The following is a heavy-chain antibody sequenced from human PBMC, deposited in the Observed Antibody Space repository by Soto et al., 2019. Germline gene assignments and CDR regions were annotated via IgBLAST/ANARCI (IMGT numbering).Heavy chain of an antibody. CDR3: ARGGPENDY. CDR2: IIPMSGAT. J-gene: IGHJ4*02. CDR1: GGTFSSYA. V-gene: IGHV1-69*12. D-gene: IGHD1-26*01. Sequence: QVQLVQSGAEVKKPGSSVKVSCKASGGTFSSYALSWVRQAPGQGLERMGGIIPMSGATNYAQKFQGRVTFTADEPTNTAYLELTSLRSEDTAVYYGARGGPENDYWGQGTLVTVSS.